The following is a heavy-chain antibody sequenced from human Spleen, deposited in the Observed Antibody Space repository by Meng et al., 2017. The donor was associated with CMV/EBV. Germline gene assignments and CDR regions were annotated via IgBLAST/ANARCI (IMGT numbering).Heavy chain of an antibody. CDR1: GFTFTGYW. J-gene: IGHJ6*02. Sequence: GESLKISCAASGFTFTGYWMHWVRLTTGKGLVWVSRIDSDGSSTSYADSVKGRFTISRDNAKNTLYLKMKSLRVDDTAVYYCARDLLRYYGMDACGQGTTVTVSS. V-gene: IGHV3-74*01. D-gene: IGHD3-9*01. CDR2: IDSDGSST. CDR3: ARDLLRYYGMDA.